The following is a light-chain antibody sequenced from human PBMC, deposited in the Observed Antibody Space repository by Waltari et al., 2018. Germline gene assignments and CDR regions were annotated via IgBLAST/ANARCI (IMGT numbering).Light chain of an antibody. CDR1: QSLLHSNGKNY. J-gene: IGKJ3*01. CDR2: MGS. Sequence: DIVMTQSPLSLPVTPGESASFSCRSSQSLLHSNGKNYLDWYVQKPGQSPQLLICMGSNRASGVPDRFSGSGSGTDFTLEINRVEPEDVGIYYCMQQLQTPRSFGPGTKVEIK. V-gene: IGKV2-28*01. CDR3: MQQLQTPRS.